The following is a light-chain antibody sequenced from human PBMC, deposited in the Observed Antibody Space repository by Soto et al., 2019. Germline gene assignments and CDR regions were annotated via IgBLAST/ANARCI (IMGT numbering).Light chain of an antibody. J-gene: IGLJ1*01. V-gene: IGLV7-46*01. Sequence: QAVVTREPSLTVSPGGTVTLTCGSSTGAVTNGHYPYWFQQKPGQAPRTLIYDTTNRHSWTPARFSGSLLGGKAALTLSGAQPEDEDEYYCLLSYNGPYVFGTGTKVTVL. CDR3: LLSYNGPYV. CDR2: DTT. CDR1: TGAVTNGHY.